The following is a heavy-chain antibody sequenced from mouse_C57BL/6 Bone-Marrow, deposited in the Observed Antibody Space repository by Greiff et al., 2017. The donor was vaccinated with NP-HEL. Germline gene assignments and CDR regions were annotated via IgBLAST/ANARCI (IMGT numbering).Heavy chain of an antibody. Sequence: VQGVESGPGLVQPSQSLSITCTVSGFSLTSYGVHWVRQSPGKGLEWLGVIWSGGSTDYNAAFISRLSISKDNSKSQVFFKMNSLQADDTAIYYCARKGIYYYGSSYLAWFAYWGQGTLVTVSA. J-gene: IGHJ3*01. V-gene: IGHV2-2*01. CDR1: GFSLTSYG. D-gene: IGHD1-1*01. CDR3: ARKGIYYYGSSYLAWFAY. CDR2: IWSGGST.